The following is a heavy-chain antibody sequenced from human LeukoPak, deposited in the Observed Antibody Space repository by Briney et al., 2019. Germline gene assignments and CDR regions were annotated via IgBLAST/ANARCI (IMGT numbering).Heavy chain of an antibody. CDR1: GFTFSYYA. CDR2: ISYDGSNK. CDR3: ASPSGSTIFGVDY. D-gene: IGHD3-3*01. V-gene: IGHV3-30-3*01. J-gene: IGHJ4*02. Sequence: HPGGSLRLSCAASGFTFSYYAMHWVRQAPGKGLEWVAVISYDGSNKYYADSVKGRFTISRDNSKNTLYLQMNSLRSDDTAVYYCASPSGSTIFGVDYWGQGTLVTVSS.